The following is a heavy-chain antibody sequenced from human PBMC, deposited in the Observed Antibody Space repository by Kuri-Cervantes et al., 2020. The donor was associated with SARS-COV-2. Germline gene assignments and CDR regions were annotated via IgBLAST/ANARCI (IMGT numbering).Heavy chain of an antibody. CDR1: GFNFSRTD. CDR3: ATDRVGVQDF. D-gene: IGHD2-21*01. J-gene: IGHJ4*02. V-gene: IGHV3-30*03. Sequence: GESLKISCAASGFNFSRTDMHWVRQAPGKGLEWVVVISHDGKNKKCIASGKGRFTVSRDNSQNTLYLHMKSLRSEDTAMYYCATDRVGVQDFWGQGTLVTVSS. CDR2: ISHDGKNK.